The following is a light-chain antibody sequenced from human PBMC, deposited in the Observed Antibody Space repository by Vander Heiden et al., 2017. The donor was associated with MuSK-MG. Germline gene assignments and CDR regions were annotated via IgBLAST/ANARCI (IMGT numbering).Light chain of an antibody. J-gene: IGKJ1*01. V-gene: IGKV3-15*01. Sequence: DIVMTRSPATLSVSLGDRATLSCRASHSVGGNLAWSQQKPGQAPRLLIYGASTRAPGIPARFSGTGSDKDFSLTISSLQSEDFAVYYCQQYHKWPWTFGQGTKVEVK. CDR3: QQYHKWPWT. CDR2: GAS. CDR1: HSVGGN.